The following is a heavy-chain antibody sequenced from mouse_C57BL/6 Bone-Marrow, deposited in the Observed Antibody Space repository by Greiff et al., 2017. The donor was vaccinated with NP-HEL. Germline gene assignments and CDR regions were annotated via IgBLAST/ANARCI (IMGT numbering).Heavy chain of an antibody. Sequence: QVQLQQPGAELVKPGASVKMSCKASGYTFTSYWITWVKQRPGQGLEWIGDLYPGSGSTNYNEKFKSKATLTVDTSSSTAYMQLSSLTSEDSAVYYCARSPYWYFDVWGTGTTVTVSS. CDR3: ARSPYWYFDV. CDR1: GYTFTSYW. V-gene: IGHV1-55*01. J-gene: IGHJ1*03. CDR2: LYPGSGST.